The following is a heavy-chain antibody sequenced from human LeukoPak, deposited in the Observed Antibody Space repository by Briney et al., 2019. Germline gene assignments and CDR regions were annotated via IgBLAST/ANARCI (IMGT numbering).Heavy chain of an antibody. J-gene: IGHJ5*02. D-gene: IGHD2-2*02. CDR1: GYTFTSYD. CDR2: MNPNSGNT. CDR3: ARGRCSSTSCYRWFDP. V-gene: IGHV1-8*01. Sequence: VSVKVSCKASGYTFTSYDINWVRQATGQGLEWMGWMNPNSGNTGYAQKFQGRVTMTRNTSISTAYMELSSLRSEDTAVYYCARGRCSSTSCYRWFDPWGQGTLVTVSS.